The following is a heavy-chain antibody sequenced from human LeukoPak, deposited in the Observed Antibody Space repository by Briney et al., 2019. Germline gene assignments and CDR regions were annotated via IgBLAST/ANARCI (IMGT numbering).Heavy chain of an antibody. CDR2: ISGSGGST. D-gene: IGHD5-12*01. J-gene: IGHJ3*02. Sequence: GGSLRLSCAASGFTFSSYAMSWVRQAPGKGLEWVSAISGSGGSTYYADSVKGRFTISRDNSKNTLYLQMSSLRVEDTAVYYCAKDSVAFNGIYDPFDTWGQGTMVTVSS. CDR3: AKDSVAFNGIYDPFDT. V-gene: IGHV3-23*01. CDR1: GFTFSSYA.